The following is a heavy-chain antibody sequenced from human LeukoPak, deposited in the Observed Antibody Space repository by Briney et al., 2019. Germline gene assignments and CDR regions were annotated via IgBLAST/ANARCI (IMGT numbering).Heavy chain of an antibody. CDR2: VSAYNLHT. CDR3: ARTLGYCGGTNCYEVFDY. Sequence: GASVKVSCKTSGYTFTNYGFTWVRQAPGQGLEWMGWVSAYNLHTNYAQSLQGRVTMTTDTSTNTAYMELRSLRSDDAAVYYCARTLGYCGGTNCYEVFDYWGQGTLVTVSS. J-gene: IGHJ4*02. D-gene: IGHD2-2*01. V-gene: IGHV1-18*01. CDR1: GYTFTNYG.